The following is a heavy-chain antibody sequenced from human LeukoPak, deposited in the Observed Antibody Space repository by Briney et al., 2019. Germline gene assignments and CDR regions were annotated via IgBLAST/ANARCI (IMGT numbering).Heavy chain of an antibody. CDR3: AREDDFWSGYYKDYYCYMDV. V-gene: IGHV4-39*07. Sequence: ETLSLTCTVSGGTISSSSYYWGWVRQPPGKGLEWIGSMHYSASSYYNPSLKSRVTISVDTSKNQFSLNLSSVTAADTAVYYCAREDDFWSGYYKDYYCYMDVWGKGTTVTVSS. CDR2: MHYSASS. J-gene: IGHJ6*03. CDR1: GGTISSSSYY. D-gene: IGHD3-3*01.